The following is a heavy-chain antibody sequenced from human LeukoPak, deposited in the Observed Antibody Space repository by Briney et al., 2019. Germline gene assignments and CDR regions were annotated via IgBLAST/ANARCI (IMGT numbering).Heavy chain of an antibody. CDR1: GGSISSGGYY. D-gene: IGHD4-17*01. CDR2: IYYSGST. J-gene: IGHJ4*02. Sequence: PSQTLSLTRTVSGGSISSGGYYWSWIRQHPGKGLEWIGYIYYSGSTYYNPSLKSRVTISVDTSKDQFSLKLSSVTAADTAVYYCARSSTEMYFDYWGQGTLVTVSS. V-gene: IGHV4-31*03. CDR3: ARSSTEMYFDY.